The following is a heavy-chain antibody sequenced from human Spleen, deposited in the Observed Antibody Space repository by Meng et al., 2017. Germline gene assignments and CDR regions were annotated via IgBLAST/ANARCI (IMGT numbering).Heavy chain of an antibody. CDR2: INHSGST. Sequence: VQLRESGPGMVKLSATLSLTCVVSGGSFSDYYWSWIRQPPGKGLEWIGEINHSGSTNYNPSLESRATISVDTSQNNLSLKLSSVTAADSAVYYCARGPTTMAHDFDYWGQGTLVTVSS. D-gene: IGHD4-11*01. CDR3: ARGPTTMAHDFDY. CDR1: GGSFSDYY. J-gene: IGHJ4*02. V-gene: IGHV4-34*01.